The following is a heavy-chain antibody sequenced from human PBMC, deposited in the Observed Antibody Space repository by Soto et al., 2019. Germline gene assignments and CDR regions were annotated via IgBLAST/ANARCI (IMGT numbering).Heavy chain of an antibody. Sequence: GGSLRLSCAASGFTFSSYGMHWVRQAPGKGLEWVAVISYDGSNKYYADSVKGRFTISRDNSKNTLYLQMNSLRAEDTAEYYCAKITTLWTQYYFDYWGQGTLVNVSS. CDR2: ISYDGSNK. D-gene: IGHD3-10*01. V-gene: IGHV3-30*18. J-gene: IGHJ4*02. CDR1: GFTFSSYG. CDR3: AKITTLWTQYYFDY.